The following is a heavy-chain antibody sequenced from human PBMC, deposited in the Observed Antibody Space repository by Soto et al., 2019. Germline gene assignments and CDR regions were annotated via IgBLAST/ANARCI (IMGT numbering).Heavy chain of an antibody. Sequence: GRSLKISCKGSGYSFAGYWITWVRQKPGKGLEWMGRIDPSDSQTYYSPSFRGHVTISVTKSITTVFLQWSSLRASDTAMYYCAAQIYDSDTGPNFQYYFDSWGQGTPVTVSS. J-gene: IGHJ4*02. D-gene: IGHD3-22*01. V-gene: IGHV5-10-1*01. CDR3: AAQIYDSDTGPNFQYYFDS. CDR2: IDPSDSQT. CDR1: GYSFAGYW.